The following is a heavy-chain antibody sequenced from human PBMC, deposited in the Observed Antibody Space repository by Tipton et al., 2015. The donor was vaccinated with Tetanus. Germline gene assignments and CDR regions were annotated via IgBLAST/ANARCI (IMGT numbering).Heavy chain of an antibody. CDR2: ISTSSTTI. CDR3: ARAWGSGVGASLF. V-gene: IGHV3-48*04. Sequence: SLRLSCEASGFTFNTYNMNWVRQAPGKGLEWVSYISTSSTTIFYADSVQGRFTISRDNARNSLFLQMDSLRAEDTAVYYCARAWGSGVGASLFWGQGTPVTVSS. CDR1: GFTFNTYN. J-gene: IGHJ1*01. D-gene: IGHD1-26*01.